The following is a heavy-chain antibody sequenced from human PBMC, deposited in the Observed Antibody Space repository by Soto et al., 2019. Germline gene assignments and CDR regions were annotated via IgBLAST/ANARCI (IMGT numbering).Heavy chain of an antibody. CDR3: ARDLLKGGYSGYDGRGPYYFDY. D-gene: IGHD5-12*01. J-gene: IGHJ4*02. CDR1: GGTFSSYA. CDR2: IIPIFGTA. V-gene: IGHV1-69*13. Sequence: SVTVSCTASGGTFSSYAISWVRQAPGQGLEWMGGIIPIFGTANYAQKFQGRVTITADESTSTAYMELSSLRSEDTAVYYCARDLLKGGYSGYDGRGPYYFDYWGQGTLVTVSS.